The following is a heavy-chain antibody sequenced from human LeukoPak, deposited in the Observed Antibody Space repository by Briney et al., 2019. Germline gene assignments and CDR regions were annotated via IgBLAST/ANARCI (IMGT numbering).Heavy chain of an antibody. D-gene: IGHD3-3*01. V-gene: IGHV4-39*01. CDR3: ARHTIFCSFINCSPFGP. CDR2: VSHDGIT. CDR1: GGSINNALYY. J-gene: IGHJ5*02. Sequence: SETLSLTCTVSGGSINNALYYWAWIRQTPEQQLEWMGSVSHDGITNYSPSLGGRVSLSADTSKNAFFMEVHSVTAADSAIYYCARHTIFCSFINCSPFGPWGQGTLVTVSS.